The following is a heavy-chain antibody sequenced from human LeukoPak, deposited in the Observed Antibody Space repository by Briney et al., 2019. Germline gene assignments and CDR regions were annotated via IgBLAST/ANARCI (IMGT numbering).Heavy chain of an antibody. CDR2: IIPILGIA. J-gene: IGHJ4*02. V-gene: IGHV1-69*04. CDR3: ARASYYYDSRSYYYDY. Sequence: ISWVRQAPGQGLEWMGRIIPILGIANYAQKFQGRVTITADKSTSTAYMELSSLRSEDTGVYYCARASYYYDSRSYYYDYWGQGTLVTVSS. D-gene: IGHD3-22*01.